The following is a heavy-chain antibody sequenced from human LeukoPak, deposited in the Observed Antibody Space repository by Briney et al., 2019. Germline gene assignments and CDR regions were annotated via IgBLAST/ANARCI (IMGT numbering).Heavy chain of an antibody. D-gene: IGHD3-22*01. V-gene: IGHV4-30-4*01. J-gene: IGHJ4*02. Sequence: PSETLSLTCTVSGGSISSGDYYWSWIRQPPGKGLEWIGYIYYSGSTYYNPSLKSRVTISVDTSKNQFSLKLSSVTAADTAVCYCARSSGLSYYFDYWGQGTLVTVSS. CDR3: ARSSGLSYYFDY. CDR2: IYYSGST. CDR1: GGSISSGDYY.